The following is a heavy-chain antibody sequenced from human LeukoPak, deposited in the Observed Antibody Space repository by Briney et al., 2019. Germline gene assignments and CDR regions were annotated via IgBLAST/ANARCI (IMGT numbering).Heavy chain of an antibody. D-gene: IGHD6-19*01. V-gene: IGHV3-23*01. CDR2: ISGSGSST. CDR3: AKDAGYSSGYFDY. Sequence: GGSLRLSCAASGFTFSSYAMSWVRQAPGKGLEWVSAISGSGSSTYYADSVKGRFTISRDNSKNTLYLQMNSLRAEHTAVYYCAKDAGYSSGYFDYWGQGTLVTVSS. CDR1: GFTFSSYA. J-gene: IGHJ4*02.